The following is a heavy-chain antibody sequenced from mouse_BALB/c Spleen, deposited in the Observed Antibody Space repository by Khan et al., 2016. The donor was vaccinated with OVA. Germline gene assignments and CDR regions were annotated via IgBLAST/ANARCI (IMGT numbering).Heavy chain of an antibody. D-gene: IGHD2-1*01. J-gene: IGHJ2*01. Sequence: VQLQESGAELAKPGASVKMSCKASGYTFLNYWILWVKQRPGQGLEWIGYINPSTGYTAYNQNFKDKATLTATKASSTAYMQLSILTSEDSAVYYSARRGLRWDFDYWGQGTTLTVSS. CDR3: ARRGLRWDFDY. CDR2: INPSTGYT. V-gene: IGHV1-7*01. CDR1: GYTFLNYW.